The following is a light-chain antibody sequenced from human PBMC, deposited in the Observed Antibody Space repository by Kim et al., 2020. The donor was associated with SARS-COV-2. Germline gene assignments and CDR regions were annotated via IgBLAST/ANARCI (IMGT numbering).Light chain of an antibody. J-gene: IGLJ2*01. V-gene: IGLV3-21*04. CDR2: YDS. CDR1: SVVGYS. Sequence: APGKTASIYCGGNSVVGYSVHWFQRKPGQAPVLVIFYDSDRPSGIPDRFSGFNAGNTATLTIRSVEAGDEADCYCQVWHSDSQHVVFGGGTRLNVL. CDR3: QVWHSDSQHVV.